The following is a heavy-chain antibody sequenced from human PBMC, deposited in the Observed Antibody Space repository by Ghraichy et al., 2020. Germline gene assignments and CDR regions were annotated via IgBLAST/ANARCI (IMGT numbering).Heavy chain of an antibody. J-gene: IGHJ3*02. CDR3: ASSFGGVIANDAFDI. Sequence: VKVSCKASGYTFTSYAMHWVRQAPGQRLEWMGWINAGNGNTKYSQKFQGRVTITRDTSASTAYMELSSLRSEDTAVYYCASSFGGVIANDAFDIWGQGTMVTVSS. CDR1: GYTFTSYA. CDR2: INAGNGNT. D-gene: IGHD3-16*02. V-gene: IGHV1-3*01.